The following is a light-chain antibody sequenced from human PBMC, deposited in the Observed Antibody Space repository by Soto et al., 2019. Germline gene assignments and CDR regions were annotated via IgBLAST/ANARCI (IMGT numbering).Light chain of an antibody. CDR1: GRDIGAYNY. Sequence: QSALTQPASVSGSPGQSITISCTGSGRDIGAYNYVSWYQQHPGKAPKLIIYGVSNRPSGVSNRFSGSKSGNTASLTISGLQAEDEADYYCISYTSSSTKVFGGGTKLTVL. CDR3: ISYTSSSTKV. CDR2: GVS. V-gene: IGLV2-14*01. J-gene: IGLJ3*02.